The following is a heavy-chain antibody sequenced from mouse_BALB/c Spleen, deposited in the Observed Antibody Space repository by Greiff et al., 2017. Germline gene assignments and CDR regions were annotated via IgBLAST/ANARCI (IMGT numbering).Heavy chain of an antibody. CDR2: IYPGGGYT. J-gene: IGHJ4*01. V-gene: IGHV1-63*02. CDR3: ARPWLLHAMDY. CDR1: GYTFTNYW. D-gene: IGHD2-3*01. Sequence: VQLVESGAELVRPGTSVKISCKASGYTFTNYWLGWVKQRPGHGLEWIGDIYPGGGYTNYNEKFKGKATLTADTSSSTAYMQLSSLTSEDSAVYFCARPWLLHAMDYWGQGTSVTVSS.